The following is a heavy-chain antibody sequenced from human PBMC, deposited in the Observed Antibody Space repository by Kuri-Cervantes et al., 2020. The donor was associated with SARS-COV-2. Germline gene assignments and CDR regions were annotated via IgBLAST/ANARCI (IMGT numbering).Heavy chain of an antibody. V-gene: IGHV3-30-3*01. J-gene: IGHJ4*02. CDR2: ISYDGSNK. CDR3: AREYSYGHGVTDY. D-gene: IGHD5-18*01. Sequence: LLLTCAASGFTFSSYAMHWVRQAPGKGLEWVAVISYDGSNKYYADSVKGRFTISRDNSKNTLYLQTNSLRAEDTAVYYCAREYSYGHGVTDYWGQGTLVTVSS. CDR1: GFTFSSYA.